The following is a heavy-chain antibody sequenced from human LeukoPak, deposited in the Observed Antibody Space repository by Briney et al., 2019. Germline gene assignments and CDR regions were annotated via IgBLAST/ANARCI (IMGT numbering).Heavy chain of an antibody. V-gene: IGHV3-30*18. CDR1: GFTFSSYG. CDR2: ISYDGSNK. J-gene: IGHJ6*02. Sequence: GGSLRLSCAASGFTFSSYGMHWVRQAPGKGLEWVAVISYDGSNKYYADSVKGRFTISRDNSKNTLYLQMNSLRAEDTAVYYCAKDLSSSFDDYYYGMDVWGQGTTVTVFS. CDR3: AKDLSSSFDDYYYGMDV. D-gene: IGHD6-6*01.